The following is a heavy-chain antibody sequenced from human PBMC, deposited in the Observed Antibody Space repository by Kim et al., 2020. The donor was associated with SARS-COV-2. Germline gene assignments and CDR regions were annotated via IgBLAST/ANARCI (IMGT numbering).Heavy chain of an antibody. J-gene: IGHJ6*04. CDR1: GYTLTELS. CDR2: FDPEDGET. D-gene: IGHD2-2*02. Sequence: ASVKVSCKVSGYTLTELSMHWVRQAPGKGLEWMGGFDPEDGETIYAQKFQGRVTMTVDTSTDTAYMELSSLRSEDTAVYYCATSIVVVPAAIPRIYYYYGMDVWGKETTVTVSS. CDR3: ATSIVVVPAAIPRIYYYYGMDV. V-gene: IGHV1-24*01.